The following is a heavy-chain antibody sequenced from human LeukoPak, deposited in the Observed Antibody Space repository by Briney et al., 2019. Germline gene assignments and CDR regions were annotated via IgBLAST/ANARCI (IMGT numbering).Heavy chain of an antibody. CDR3: TRSDYDTSGEFDY. J-gene: IGHJ4*02. D-gene: IGHD3-22*01. CDR1: GYTFTDYY. V-gene: IGHV1-2*06. CDR2: INPNSGGT. Sequence: ASVKVSCKASGYTFTDYYMHWVRQAPGQGLEWMGRINPNSGGTNYAQKFQGRVTMTRATSISTASMELSSLRSDDTAVYYCTRSDYDTSGEFDYWGQGTLVTVSS.